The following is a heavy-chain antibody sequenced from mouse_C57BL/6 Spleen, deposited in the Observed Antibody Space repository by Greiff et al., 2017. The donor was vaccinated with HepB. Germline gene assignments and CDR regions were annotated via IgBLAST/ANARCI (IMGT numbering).Heavy chain of an antibody. V-gene: IGHV1-61*01. CDR1: GYTFTSYW. CDR3: ARSLTGTDY. D-gene: IGHD4-1*01. Sequence: QVQLQQPGAELVRPGSSVKLSCKASGYTFTSYWMDWVKQRPGQGLEWIGNIYPSDSETHYNQKFKDKATLTVDKSSCTAYMQLSSLTSEDSAVYYCARSLTGTDYWGQGTTLTVSS. CDR2: IYPSDSET. J-gene: IGHJ2*01.